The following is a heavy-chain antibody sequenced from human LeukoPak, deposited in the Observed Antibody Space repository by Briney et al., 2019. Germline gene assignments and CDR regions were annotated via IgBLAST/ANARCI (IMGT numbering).Heavy chain of an antibody. CDR3: ARDNGADGPDIVVVVAATPWGNWFDP. V-gene: IGHV4-34*01. CDR1: GFTFSNYW. Sequence: GSLRLSCAASGFTFSNYWMHWVRQAPGKGLEWIGEINHSGSTNYNPSLKSRVTISVDTSKNQFSLKLSSVTAADTAVYYCARDNGADGPDIVVVVAATPWGNWFDPWGQGTLVTVSS. D-gene: IGHD2-15*01. J-gene: IGHJ5*02. CDR2: INHSGST.